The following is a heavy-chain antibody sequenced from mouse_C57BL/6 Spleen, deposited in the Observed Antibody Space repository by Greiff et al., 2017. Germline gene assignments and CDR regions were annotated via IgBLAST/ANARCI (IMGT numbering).Heavy chain of an antibody. V-gene: IGHV1-53*01. CDR3: ARFPYWYFDV. CDR2: INPSNGGT. Sequence: QVQLQQPGTELVKPGASGYTFTSYWMHWVKQRPGQGLEWIGNINPSNGGTNYNEKFKSKATLTVDKSSSTAYMQLSSLTSEDSAVYYCARFPYWYFDVWGTGTTVTVSS. CDR1: GYTFTSYW. J-gene: IGHJ1*03.